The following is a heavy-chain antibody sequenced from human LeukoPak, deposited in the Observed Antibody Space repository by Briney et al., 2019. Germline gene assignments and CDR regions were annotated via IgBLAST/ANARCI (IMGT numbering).Heavy chain of an antibody. Sequence: PGGSLRLSCAASGFTVSSTYMSWVRQAPGKGLEWVSVIYSGGNTYYADSVKGRFTISRDNSKNTFYLQMNSLRAEDTAVYYCARGSTTIFGVVYFDYWGQGTLVTVSS. V-gene: IGHV3-53*01. CDR1: GFTVSSTY. CDR2: IYSGGNT. D-gene: IGHD3-3*01. J-gene: IGHJ4*02. CDR3: ARGSTTIFGVVYFDY.